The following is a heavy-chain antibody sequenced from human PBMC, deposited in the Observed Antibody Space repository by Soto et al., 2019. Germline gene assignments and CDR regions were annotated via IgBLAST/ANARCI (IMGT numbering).Heavy chain of an antibody. CDR2: VYYTGST. J-gene: IGHJ4*02. CDR3: ARSVAVPGAHIAY. CDR1: GGSISGSY. D-gene: IGHD6-19*01. V-gene: IGHV4-59*01. Sequence: QVQLQASGPGLVKPSETLSLTCSVSGGSISGSYWSWIQQSPGKGLEWLGYVYYTGSTNYSPSLRSRVSISVDTSKNEFSLRLSSVTAADTAVYFCARSVAVPGAHIAYWGQGTQVTVSS.